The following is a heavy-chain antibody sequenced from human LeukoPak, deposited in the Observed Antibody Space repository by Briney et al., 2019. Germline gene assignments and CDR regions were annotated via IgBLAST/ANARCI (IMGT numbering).Heavy chain of an antibody. CDR3: ARTSNYCGSDPPGLYYSYGMDV. CDR1: GGSISSYY. V-gene: IGHV4-59*08. Sequence: SETLSLTCTVSGGSISSYYWSWIRQPPGKGLEWIGDIYYSGSTNYNPSLKSRVTKSVDTSKNHFSLKLSSVTTADTAVYYCARTSNYCGSDPPGLYYSYGMDVWGQGTTVTVSS. D-gene: IGHD3-10*01. CDR2: IYYSGST. J-gene: IGHJ6*02.